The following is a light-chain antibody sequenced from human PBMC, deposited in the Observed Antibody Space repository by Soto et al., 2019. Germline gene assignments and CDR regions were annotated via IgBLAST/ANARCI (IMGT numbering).Light chain of an antibody. J-gene: IGLJ1*01. Sequence: QSALTQPASVSGSPGQSITISCTGTSSDVGNYKYVSWYQQHPGKAPKLMIYEVSNRPSGVSNRFSGSKSGNTASLTISGLQAEDETDYYCFSYTSSGNYVLRTGTTLTV. CDR3: FSYTSSGNYV. V-gene: IGLV2-14*01. CDR1: SSDVGNYKY. CDR2: EVS.